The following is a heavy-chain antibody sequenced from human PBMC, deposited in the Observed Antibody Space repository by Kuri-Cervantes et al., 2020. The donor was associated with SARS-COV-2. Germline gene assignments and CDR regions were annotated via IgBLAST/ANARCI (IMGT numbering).Heavy chain of an antibody. CDR3: ARERYYSGHYGMDV. J-gene: IGHJ6*02. Sequence: GGSLRLSCAASGFTFSDYSMNWVRQAPGKGLEWVSYIGSSSSIIYYADSMKGRFTISRDNAKNSLSLQMNSLRAEDTAVYYCARERYYSGHYGMDVWGQGTTVIVSS. CDR1: GFTFSDYS. D-gene: IGHD3-10*01. CDR2: IGSSSSII. V-gene: IGHV3-48*01.